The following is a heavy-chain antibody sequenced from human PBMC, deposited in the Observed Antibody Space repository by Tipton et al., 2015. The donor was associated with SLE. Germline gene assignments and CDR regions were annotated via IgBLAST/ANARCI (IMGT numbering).Heavy chain of an antibody. CDR2: FYYSGGT. CDR3: ASVDDTVTTHFEH. CDR1: GGSISTSTYY. J-gene: IGHJ4*02. V-gene: IGHV4-39*07. D-gene: IGHD4-17*01. Sequence: TLSLTCTVSGGSISTSTYYWGWIRQPPGKGLEWIGSFYYSGGTYYNPSLKSRVTISVDTSKNQFSLKLSSVTAADTALYYCASVDDTVTTHFEHWGQGTLVTVSS.